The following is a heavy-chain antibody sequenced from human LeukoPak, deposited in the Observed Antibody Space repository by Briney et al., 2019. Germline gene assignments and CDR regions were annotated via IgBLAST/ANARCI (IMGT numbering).Heavy chain of an antibody. CDR3: ARTGYEADYYYYGMDV. CDR1: GFTFSSYG. CDR2: ISYDGSNK. D-gene: IGHD5-12*01. J-gene: IGHJ6*02. Sequence: GGSLRLSCAASGFTFSSYGMHWVRQAPGKGLEWVAVISYDGSNKYYADSVKGRFTISRDNSKNTLYLQMNSLRAEDTAVYYCARTGYEADYYYYGMDVWGQGTTVTVSS. V-gene: IGHV3-30*19.